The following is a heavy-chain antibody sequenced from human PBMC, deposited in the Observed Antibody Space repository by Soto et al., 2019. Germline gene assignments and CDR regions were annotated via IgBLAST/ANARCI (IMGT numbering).Heavy chain of an antibody. CDR3: AHRRGISYYFFDY. J-gene: IGHJ4*02. D-gene: IGHD2-15*01. Sequence: QITLKESGPTLVQPTQTLTLTCTFSGFSLSTSGGSVGWIRQPPGKALEWLALIYWDDDKRYSPSLKRRLTIPKDTSKNQVVLTVTNMDPVDTATYYCAHRRGISYYFFDYCGPGTLVTVSS. CDR1: GFSLSTSGGS. V-gene: IGHV2-5*02. CDR2: IYWDDDK.